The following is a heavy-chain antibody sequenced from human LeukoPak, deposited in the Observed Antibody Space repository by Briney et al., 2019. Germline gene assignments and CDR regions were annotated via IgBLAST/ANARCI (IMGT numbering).Heavy chain of an antibody. V-gene: IGHV1-46*01. Sequence: ASVKVSCKASGNTFTKYYIHWVRKAPGQGLAWMGMINPSDGATTYAQRFQGRVTMTSDMSTTTVYMDLRSLRSEDTAVYFCAREQRAGLSGNLGGLFASYYTYYYMDVWGRGTTVTVSS. CDR3: AREQRAGLSGNLGGLFASYYTYYYMDV. CDR2: INPSDGAT. CDR1: GNTFTKYY. J-gene: IGHJ6*03. D-gene: IGHD3-16*01.